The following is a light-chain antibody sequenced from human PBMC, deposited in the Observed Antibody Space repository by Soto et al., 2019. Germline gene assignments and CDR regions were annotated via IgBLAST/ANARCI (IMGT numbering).Light chain of an antibody. CDR2: GAS. Sequence: EIVLTQSPGTLSLSPGERATLSCRASQSISSSFLAWYQQKPGQAPRLLIYGASSSATGIPDRFSGSGSGTDFTLTISRLEPEDFAVFYCQHYDSSPWTFGQGTKVEIK. J-gene: IGKJ1*01. V-gene: IGKV3-20*01. CDR1: QSISSSF. CDR3: QHYDSSPWT.